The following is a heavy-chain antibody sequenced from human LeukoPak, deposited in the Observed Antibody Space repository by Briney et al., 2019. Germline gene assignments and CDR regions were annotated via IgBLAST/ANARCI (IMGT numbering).Heavy chain of an antibody. D-gene: IGHD6-19*01. CDR3: ARQRVAGMYNWFDP. CDR2: IYHSGST. V-gene: IGHV4-4*02. J-gene: IGHJ5*02. CDR1: GASISSSNW. Sequence: SETLSLTCAVSGASISSSNWWSWVRQPPGKGLEWIGEIYHSGSTNYNPSLKSRVTISVDKSKNQFSLKLSSVTAADTAVYYCARQRVAGMYNWFDPWGQGTLVTVSS.